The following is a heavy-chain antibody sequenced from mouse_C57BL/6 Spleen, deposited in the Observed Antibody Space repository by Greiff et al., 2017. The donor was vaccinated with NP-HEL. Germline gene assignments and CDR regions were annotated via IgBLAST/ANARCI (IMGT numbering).Heavy chain of an antibody. CDR3: ARSGYDYDEAWFAY. J-gene: IGHJ3*01. V-gene: IGHV1-50*01. CDR2: IDPSDSYT. D-gene: IGHD2-4*01. CDR1: GYTFTSYW. Sequence: VQLQQPGAELVKPGASVKLSCKASGYTFTSYWMQWVKQRPGQGLEWIGEIDPSDSYTNYNQKFKGKATLTVDTSSSTAYMQLSSLTSEDSAVYYCARSGYDYDEAWFAYWGQGTLVTVS.